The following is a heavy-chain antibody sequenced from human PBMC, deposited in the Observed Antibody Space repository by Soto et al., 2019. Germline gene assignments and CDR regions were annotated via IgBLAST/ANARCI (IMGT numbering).Heavy chain of an antibody. V-gene: IGHV1-2*02. Sequence: ASVKVSCKASGYTFTGYYMHWVRQAPGQGLEWMGWINPNSGGTNYAQKFQGRVTMTRDTSISTAYMELSRLRSDDTAVYFCVRDGGGSYVKDGYFDYWGQGALVTVSS. D-gene: IGHD1-26*01. J-gene: IGHJ4*02. CDR2: INPNSGGT. CDR1: GYTFTGYY. CDR3: VRDGGGSYVKDGYFDY.